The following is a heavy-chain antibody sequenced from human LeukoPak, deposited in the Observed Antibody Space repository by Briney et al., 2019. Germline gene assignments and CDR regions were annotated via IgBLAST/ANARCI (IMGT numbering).Heavy chain of an antibody. V-gene: IGHV3-53*04. CDR1: GGSISGATYY. D-gene: IGHD2-8*01. CDR3: ARVVRTKFDP. J-gene: IGHJ5*02. CDR2: IYSGGST. Sequence: PSETLSLTCTVSGGSISGATYYWSWVRQAPGKGLEWVSVIYSGGSTYYADSVKGRFTISRHNSKNTLYLQVNSLRAEDTAVYYCARVVRTKFDPWGQGTLVTVSS.